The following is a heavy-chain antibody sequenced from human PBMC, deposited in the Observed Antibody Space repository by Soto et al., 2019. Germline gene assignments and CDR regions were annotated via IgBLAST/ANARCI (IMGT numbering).Heavy chain of an antibody. CDR3: AHRKLQLVRKGSDWFDP. CDR2: IWYDGSNK. Sequence: GGSLRLSCAASGFTFSSYCMHWVRQAPGKGLEWVAVIWYDGSNKYYADSVKGRFTISRDNSKNTLYLQMTNMDPVDTATYYCAHRKLQLVRKGSDWFDPWGQGTLVTVSS. V-gene: IGHV3-30*02. CDR1: GFTFSSYC. D-gene: IGHD6-13*01. J-gene: IGHJ5*02.